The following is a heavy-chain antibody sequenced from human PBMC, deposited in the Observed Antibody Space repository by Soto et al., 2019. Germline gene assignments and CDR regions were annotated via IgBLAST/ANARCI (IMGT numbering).Heavy chain of an antibody. Sequence: SETLSLTCTVSGGSISSYYWSWIRQPPGKGLEWIGYIYYSGSTNYNPSLKSRVTISVDTSKNQFSLKLSSVTAADTAVYYCERLLRYFDWSLDYWGQGTLVTVSA. CDR3: ERLLRYFDWSLDY. CDR2: IYYSGST. V-gene: IGHV4-59*08. D-gene: IGHD3-9*01. J-gene: IGHJ4*02. CDR1: GGSISSYY.